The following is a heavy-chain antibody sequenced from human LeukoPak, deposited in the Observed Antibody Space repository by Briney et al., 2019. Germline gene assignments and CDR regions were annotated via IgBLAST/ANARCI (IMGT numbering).Heavy chain of an antibody. V-gene: IGHV7-4-1*02. CDR3: ARDVTFGGVIVIPFDY. D-gene: IGHD3-16*02. CDR1: GYTFTSYA. Sequence: ASVKVSCKASGYTFTSYAMNWVRQAPGQGLEWMGWINTNTGNPTYAQGFTGRFVFSLDTSVSTAYLQISSLKAEDTAVYYCARDVTFGGVIVIPFDYWGQGTLVTVSS. J-gene: IGHJ4*02. CDR2: INTNTGNP.